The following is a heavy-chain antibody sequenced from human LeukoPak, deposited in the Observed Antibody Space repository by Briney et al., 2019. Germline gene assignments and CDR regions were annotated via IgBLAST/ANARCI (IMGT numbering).Heavy chain of an antibody. CDR2: ISSSSSTI. V-gene: IGHV3-48*02. CDR3: AREYSSSSGRAFDI. D-gene: IGHD6-6*01. CDR1: GFALSTYT. J-gene: IGHJ3*02. Sequence: GGSLRLSCAASGFALSTYTMNWVRQAPGKGLQWFSYISSSSSTIYYADSVKGRFTISRDNAKNSLYLQMNSLRDEDTAVYYCAREYSSSSGRAFDIWGQGTMVTVSS.